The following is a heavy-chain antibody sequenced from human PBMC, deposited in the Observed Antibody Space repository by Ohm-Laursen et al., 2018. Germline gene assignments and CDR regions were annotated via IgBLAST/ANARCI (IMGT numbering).Heavy chain of an antibody. D-gene: IGHD1-1*01. V-gene: IGHV3-7*01. CDR2: IRKDGGET. Sequence: SLRLSCSASGFIFSNYWMTWVRQAPGKGLEWVANIRKDGGETYYVDSVKGRFTISRDNAKNSLYLQMNSLRADDTAIYYCADTGYWGQGTLVTVSS. CDR1: GFIFSNYW. CDR3: ADTGY. J-gene: IGHJ4*02.